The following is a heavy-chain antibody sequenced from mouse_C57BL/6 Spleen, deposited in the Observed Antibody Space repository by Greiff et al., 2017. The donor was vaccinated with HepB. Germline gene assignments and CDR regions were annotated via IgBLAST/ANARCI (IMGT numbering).Heavy chain of an antibody. CDR3: TTCYYGSSFSMDY. CDR1: GFNIKDYY. D-gene: IGHD1-1*01. CDR2: IDPEDGDT. V-gene: IGHV14-1*01. J-gene: IGHJ4*01. Sequence: VQLQQSGAELVRPGASVKLSCTASGFNIKDYYMHWVKQRPEQGLEWIGRIDPEDGDTEYAPKFQGKATMTADTSSNTAYLQLSSLTSGDTAVYYCTTCYYGSSFSMDYWGQGTSVTVSS.